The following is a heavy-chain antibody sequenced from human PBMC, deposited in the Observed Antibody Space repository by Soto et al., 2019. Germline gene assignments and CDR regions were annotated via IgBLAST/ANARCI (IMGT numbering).Heavy chain of an antibody. CDR2: IYYSGST. D-gene: IGHD5-12*01. Sequence: SETLSLTCTVSGGSISSGGYYWSWIRQHPGKGLEWIGYIYYSGSTYYNPSLKSRVTISVDTSKNQFSLKLSSVTAADTAVYYCASLEMATIKGLAHRYYFDYWGQGTLVTVSS. J-gene: IGHJ4*02. CDR1: GGSISSGGYY. CDR3: ASLEMATIKGLAHRYYFDY. V-gene: IGHV4-31*03.